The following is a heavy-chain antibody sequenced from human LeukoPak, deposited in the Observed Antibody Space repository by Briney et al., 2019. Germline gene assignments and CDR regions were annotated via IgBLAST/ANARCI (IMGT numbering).Heavy chain of an antibody. J-gene: IGHJ3*02. Sequence: ASVKVSCKASGYTFTDYYMHWVRQAPGQGLEWMGWINPNSGGTNYAQKFQGRVTMTKDTSISTAYMELSRLRSDDTAVYYCARPSYSGSSALGDAFDIWGQGTMVTVSS. CDR3: ARPSYSGSSALGDAFDI. D-gene: IGHD1-26*01. CDR1: GYTFTDYY. CDR2: INPNSGGT. V-gene: IGHV1-2*02.